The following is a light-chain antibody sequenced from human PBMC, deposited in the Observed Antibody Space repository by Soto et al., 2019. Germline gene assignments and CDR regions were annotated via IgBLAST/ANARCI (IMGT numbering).Light chain of an antibody. CDR2: ANN. V-gene: IGLV1-40*01. CDR3: SSYTGSSTSNYV. J-gene: IGLJ1*01. CDR1: TSNIGAGYD. Sequence: QSVLTQPPSVSGAPGQRVTISCTGSTSNIGAGYDVHWYQQVPGTTPKLLIYANNNRPSGVPDRFSGSKSGTSASLVITGLQAEDEADYYCSSYTGSSTSNYVFETGTKLTVL.